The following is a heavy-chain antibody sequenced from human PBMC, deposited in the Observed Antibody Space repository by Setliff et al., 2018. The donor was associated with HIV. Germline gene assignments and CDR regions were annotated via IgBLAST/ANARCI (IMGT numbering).Heavy chain of an antibody. J-gene: IGHJ1*01. D-gene: IGHD1-26*01. CDR1: PESLTRYD. CDR3: ARDPKYYYKYFQN. Sequence: SQTLSLTCAVYPESLTRYDWAWIRQSPEKGLEWIGEIDDSGSIIYNPSLRSRVTMSVDTSKNQFSLKLSSVTAADTSVYYCARDPKYYYKYFQNRGPGTLVTVSS. V-gene: IGHV4-34*01. CDR2: IDDSGSI.